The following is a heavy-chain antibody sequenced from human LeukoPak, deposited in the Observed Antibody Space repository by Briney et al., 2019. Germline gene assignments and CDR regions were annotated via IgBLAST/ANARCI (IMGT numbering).Heavy chain of an antibody. J-gene: IGHJ4*02. CDR3: ARIGVETTVDY. D-gene: IGHD4-11*01. CDR2: MNPNSGNT. CDR1: GYSFTSYG. Sequence: ASVKVSCKASGYSFTSYGISWVRQATGQGLEWMGWMNPNSGNTGYAQKVQGRVTITRNTSISTAYMDLSSLRSEDTAVYYCARIGVETTVDYWGQGTLVTVPS. V-gene: IGHV1-8*03.